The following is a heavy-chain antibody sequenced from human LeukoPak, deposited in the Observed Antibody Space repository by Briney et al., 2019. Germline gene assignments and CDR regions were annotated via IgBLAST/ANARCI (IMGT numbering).Heavy chain of an antibody. Sequence: PSETLSLTCTVSGGSISSSSYYWGWIRQPPGKGLEWIGSIYYSGSTYYNPSLKSRVTISVDTSKNQFSLKLSSVTAADTAVYYCATLRFQVYYFDYWGQGTLVTVSS. D-gene: IGHD3-3*01. CDR3: ATLRFQVYYFDY. CDR1: GGSISSSSYY. V-gene: IGHV4-39*07. CDR2: IYYSGST. J-gene: IGHJ4*02.